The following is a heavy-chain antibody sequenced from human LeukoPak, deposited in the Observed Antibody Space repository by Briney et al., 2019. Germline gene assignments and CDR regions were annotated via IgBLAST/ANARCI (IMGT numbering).Heavy chain of an antibody. CDR2: IRSKAYGGTT. V-gene: IGHV3-49*04. D-gene: IGHD1-26*01. CDR1: GFTFGDYA. Sequence: GGSLRLSCTASGFTFGDYAMSWVRQAPGKGLEWVGFIRSKAYGGTTEYAASVKGRFTISRDDPKSIAYLQMSSLKTEDTAVYYCTSRYSGSYYYYYGMDVWGQGTTVTVSS. CDR3: TSRYSGSYYYYYGMDV. J-gene: IGHJ6*02.